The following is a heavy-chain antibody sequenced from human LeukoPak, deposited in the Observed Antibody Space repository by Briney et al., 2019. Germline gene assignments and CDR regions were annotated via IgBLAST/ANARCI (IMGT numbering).Heavy chain of an antibody. V-gene: IGHV4-59*01. CDR2: IYYSGST. J-gene: IGHJ6*03. D-gene: IGHD6-19*01. CDR1: GGSISSYY. CDR3: ARAPGSAYYPYYYMDV. Sequence: SETLSLTCTVSGGSISSYYWSWIRQPPGKGLEWIGYIYYSGSTNYNPSLKSRVTISVDTSKNPFSLNLNSVTAADTAEYYCARAPGSAYYPYYYMDVWGKGTTVTVSS.